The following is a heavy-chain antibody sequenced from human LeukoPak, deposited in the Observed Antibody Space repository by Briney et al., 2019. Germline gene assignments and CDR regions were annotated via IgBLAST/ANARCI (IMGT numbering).Heavy chain of an antibody. Sequence: ASVKVSCKASGYTFTSYDINWVRQATGQGLEWMGWMNPNSGNTGYAQKFRGRVTMTRNTSISTAYMELSSLRSEDTAVYYCARPSSLRRRPLGYWGQGTLVTVSS. CDR2: MNPNSGNT. CDR1: GYTFTSYD. CDR3: ARPSSLRRRPLGY. J-gene: IGHJ4*02. V-gene: IGHV1-8*01. D-gene: IGHD6-13*01.